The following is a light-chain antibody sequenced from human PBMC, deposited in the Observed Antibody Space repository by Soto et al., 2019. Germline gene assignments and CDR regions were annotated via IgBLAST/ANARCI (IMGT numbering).Light chain of an antibody. Sequence: DIQLTQSPSFLSASVGDRVTITCRASEDISSFLSWYQQKPGKIPKLLISIASTLQSGVPSRFSGSGSGTEFTLTISGMQPEDFATYYCQQFNSYPITFGQGTRLDI. CDR2: IAS. J-gene: IGKJ5*01. CDR1: EDISSF. V-gene: IGKV1-9*01. CDR3: QQFNSYPIT.